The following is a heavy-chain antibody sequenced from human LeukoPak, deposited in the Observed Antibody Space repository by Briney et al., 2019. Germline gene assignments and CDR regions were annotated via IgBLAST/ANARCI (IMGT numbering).Heavy chain of an antibody. V-gene: IGHV4-30-2*05. CDR1: GGSISSGGYS. J-gene: IGHJ4*02. CDR3: ARAPYNSVDY. Sequence: PSETLSLTCAVSGGSISSGGYSWSWIRQPPGKGLEWIGYIYYSGSTYYNPSLKSRVTISVDTSKNQFSLKLSSVTAADTAVYYCARAPYNSVDYWGQGTLVTVSS. D-gene: IGHD5-24*01. CDR2: IYYSGST.